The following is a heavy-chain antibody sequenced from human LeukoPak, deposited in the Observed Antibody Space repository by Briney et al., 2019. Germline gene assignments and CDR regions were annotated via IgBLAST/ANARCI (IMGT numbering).Heavy chain of an antibody. CDR2: INYSGST. Sequence: PSETLSLTCTVSGGSISGYYWGWIRQPPGKGLEWVGSINYSGSTYYNTSLKSRVTLSVDTSKNQFSLNLSSVTAADTAVYYCARRGTGLNWFDPWGQGTLVTVSS. D-gene: IGHD6-19*01. J-gene: IGHJ5*02. V-gene: IGHV4-39*01. CDR1: GGSISGYY. CDR3: ARRGTGLNWFDP.